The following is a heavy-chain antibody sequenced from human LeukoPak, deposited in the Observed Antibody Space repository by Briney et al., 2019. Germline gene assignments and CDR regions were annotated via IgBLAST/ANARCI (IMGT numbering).Heavy chain of an antibody. CDR3: ARAGSGWYGY. Sequence: SETLSLTCAVYGGSFSGYYWSWIRQPPGKGLEWIGEINHSGSTNYNPSLKSRVTTSVDTSKNQFSLKLSSVTAANTAVYYCARAGSGWYGYWGQGTLVTVSS. V-gene: IGHV4-34*01. CDR1: GGSFSGYY. CDR2: INHSGST. J-gene: IGHJ4*02. D-gene: IGHD6-19*01.